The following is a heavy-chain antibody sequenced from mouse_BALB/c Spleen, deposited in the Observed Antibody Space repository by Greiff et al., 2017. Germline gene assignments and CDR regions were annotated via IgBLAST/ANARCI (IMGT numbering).Heavy chain of an antibody. Sequence: EVQLQQSGPSLVKPSQTLSLTCSVTGDSITSGYWNWSRKFPGNKLEYMGYISYSGSTYYNTSLKSRISITRDTSKNQYYLQLNSVTTEDTATYYCARGPMITTFDYWGQGTTLTVSS. V-gene: IGHV3-8*02. CDR3: ARGPMITTFDY. CDR2: ISYSGST. D-gene: IGHD2-4*01. CDR1: GDSITSGY. J-gene: IGHJ2*01.